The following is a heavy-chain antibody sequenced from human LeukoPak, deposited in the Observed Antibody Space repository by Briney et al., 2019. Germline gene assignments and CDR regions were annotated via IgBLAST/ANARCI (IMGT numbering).Heavy chain of an antibody. J-gene: IGHJ4*02. CDR1: GFTFSTYV. V-gene: IGHV3-23*01. Sequence: PGGSLRLSCAASGFTFSTYVMTWVRQAPGKGLEWVSTIKSGGSTYYADSVKGRFTISRDNSKNTLYLQMDSLRAADTAVYYCAKGAWNDFWGQGTLVTVSS. D-gene: IGHD1-1*01. CDR3: AKGAWNDF. CDR2: IKSGGST.